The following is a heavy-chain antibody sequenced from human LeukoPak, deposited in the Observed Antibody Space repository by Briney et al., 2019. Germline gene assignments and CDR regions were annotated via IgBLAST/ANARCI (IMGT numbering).Heavy chain of an antibody. CDR3: AKDLSRIAKSAEY. D-gene: IGHD6-13*01. V-gene: IGHV3-30*18. CDR2: ISYDGSNK. J-gene: IGHJ4*02. CDR1: GFTFSSYG. Sequence: SLRPSCAVSGFTFSSYGMHWVRQAPGKGLEWVAVISYDGSNKYYEDSVKGRFTISRDSSKNTLYLQMNSLRAVDTAVYYCAKDLSRIAKSAEYWGQGTLVTVSS.